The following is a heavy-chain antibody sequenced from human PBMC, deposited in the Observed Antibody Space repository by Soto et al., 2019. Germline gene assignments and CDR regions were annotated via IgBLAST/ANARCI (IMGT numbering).Heavy chain of an antibody. CDR3: ARGLGYCSGCSCHSPIDHDYYGMDV. V-gene: IGHV1-69*12. CDR2: IIPIFGTA. Sequence: QVQLVQSGAEVKKPGSSVKVSCKASGGTFSSYAISWVRQAPGQGLEWMGGIIPIFGTANYAQKFQGRVTITADETTSTSDVEPSSLRAEDTAVYYCARGLGYCSGCSCHSPIDHDYYGMDVWGQGTTVTVSS. CDR1: GGTFSSYA. D-gene: IGHD2-15*01. J-gene: IGHJ6*02.